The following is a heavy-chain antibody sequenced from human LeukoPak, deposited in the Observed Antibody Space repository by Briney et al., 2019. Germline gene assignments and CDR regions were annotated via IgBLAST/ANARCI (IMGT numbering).Heavy chain of an antibody. CDR2: ISSSSSYI. D-gene: IGHD3-22*01. J-gene: IGHJ4*02. V-gene: IGHV3-21*01. CDR1: GFTFSSYS. CDR3: ARDPYYYDSSGHHFDY. Sequence: GGSLRLSCAASGFTFSSYSMNWVRQAPGKGLEWVSSISSSSSYIYYADSLKGRFTISRDNAKNSLYLQMNSLRAEDTAVYYCARDPYYYDSSGHHFDYWGQGTLVTVSS.